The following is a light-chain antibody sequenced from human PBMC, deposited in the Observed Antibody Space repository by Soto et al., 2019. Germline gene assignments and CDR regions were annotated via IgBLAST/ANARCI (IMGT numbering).Light chain of an antibody. CDR3: SSYTSSSTLYV. CDR1: SSDVGGYNY. CDR2: DVS. J-gene: IGLJ1*01. V-gene: IGLV2-14*01. Sequence: QSALTQPASVSGSPGQSITISCTGTSSDVGGYNYVSWYQQHPGNAPKLMIYDVSNRPSGVSNRFSRSKSGNTASLTISGLQAEDEADYYCSSYTSSSTLYVFGTGTKLTVL.